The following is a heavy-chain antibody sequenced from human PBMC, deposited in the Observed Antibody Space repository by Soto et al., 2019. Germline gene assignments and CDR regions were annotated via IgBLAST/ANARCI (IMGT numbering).Heavy chain of an antibody. CDR1: GYSFTSYW. V-gene: IGHV5-10-1*01. J-gene: IGHJ4*02. Sequence: GESLKISCKGSGYSFTSYWISWVRQMPGKGLEWMGRIDPSDSYTNYSPSFQGHVTISADKSISTAYLQWSSLKASDTAMYYCALGLGRAGATRAPYHPTDWGKGPLVSVSS. CDR2: IDPSDSYT. CDR3: ALGLGRAGATRAPYHPTD. D-gene: IGHD1-26*01.